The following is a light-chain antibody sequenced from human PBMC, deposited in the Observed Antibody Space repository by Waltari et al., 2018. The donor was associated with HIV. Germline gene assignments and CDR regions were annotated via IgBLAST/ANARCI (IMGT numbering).Light chain of an antibody. V-gene: IGLV2-14*01. CDR2: EVD. Sequence: QSALTQPASVSGSPGPSITISCTGSDSAIGAYHSVSWYQVKADPAPKLIIYEVDNRPSGISNRFSGSKSGRTASLTISGLQDADESDYYCSSYTTSNTYVFGRGTSVAVL. J-gene: IGLJ1*01. CDR1: DSAIGAYHS. CDR3: SSYTTSNTYV.